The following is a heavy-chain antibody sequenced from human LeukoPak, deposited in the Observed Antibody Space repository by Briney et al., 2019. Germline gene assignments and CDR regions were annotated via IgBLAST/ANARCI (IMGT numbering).Heavy chain of an antibody. V-gene: IGHV1-18*01. D-gene: IGHD3-10*01. CDR1: GYTFTSYG. J-gene: IGHJ4*02. CDR3: ARGPSVLWFGEFIDY. CDR2: ISAYNGNT. Sequence: ASVKVSCKASGYTFTSYGISWVRQAPGQGLEWMGWISAYNGNTNYAQKLQGRVTMTTDTSTSTAYMELRSLRSDVTAVYYCARGPSVLWFGEFIDYWGQGTLVTVSS.